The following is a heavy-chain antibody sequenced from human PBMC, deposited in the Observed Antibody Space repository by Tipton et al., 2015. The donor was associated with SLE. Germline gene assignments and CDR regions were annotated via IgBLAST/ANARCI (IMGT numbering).Heavy chain of an antibody. CDR1: GGSITSYY. CDR3: ARERYYGSGYYYAAY. CDR2: IFYSGST. J-gene: IGHJ4*02. Sequence: GLVKPSETLSLTCNVSGGSITSYYWSWIRQPPGKGLEWIGYIFYSGSTNYNPSLKGRVTLSVDTSKNQFSLRLISVTAADTAFYYCARERYYGSGYYYAAYWGQGSLVTVSS. D-gene: IGHD3-10*01. V-gene: IGHV4-59*08.